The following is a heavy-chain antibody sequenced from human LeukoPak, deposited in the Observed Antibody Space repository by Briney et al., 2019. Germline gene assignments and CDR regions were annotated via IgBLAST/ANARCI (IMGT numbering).Heavy chain of an antibody. Sequence: SETLSLTXPVYGGSFSGYYWSWIRQPPGKGLAWIGEINHSGSTNYNPSLKSRVTISVDTSKNQFSLKLSSVTAADTAVYYCARGRGSIVLMVYAMRYFDYWGQGTLVTVSS. CDR3: ARGRGSIVLMVYAMRYFDY. CDR1: GGSFSGYY. J-gene: IGHJ4*02. D-gene: IGHD2-8*01. V-gene: IGHV4-34*01. CDR2: INHSGST.